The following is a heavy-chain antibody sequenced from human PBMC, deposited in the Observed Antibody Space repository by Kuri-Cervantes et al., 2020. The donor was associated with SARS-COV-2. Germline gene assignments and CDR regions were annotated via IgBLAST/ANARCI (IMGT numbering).Heavy chain of an antibody. Sequence: GESLKISCAASGFTFSSYAMSWVRQAPGKGLEWVSAISGSGGSTYYADSVKGRFTISRDNSKSTLYLQMNSLRAEDTAVYYCAKDLEGYCSSTSCYWSALDPWGQGTLVTVSS. CDR2: ISGSGGST. V-gene: IGHV3-23*01. J-gene: IGHJ5*02. CDR3: AKDLEGYCSSTSCYWSALDP. CDR1: GFTFSSYA. D-gene: IGHD2-2*01.